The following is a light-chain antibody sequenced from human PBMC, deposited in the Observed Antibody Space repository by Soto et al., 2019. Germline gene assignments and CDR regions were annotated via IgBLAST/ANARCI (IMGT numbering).Light chain of an antibody. CDR3: QQANSFPLT. CDR1: QDIKNW. V-gene: IGKV1D-12*01. CDR2: TTS. J-gene: IGKJ4*01. Sequence: DIQVTQSPSSVSASVGDRVTITCRASQDIKNWLAWYQQKPGKAPKLLIYTTSNLQSGVPSRFSGSGSGTDFTLTISSLQPEDFATYYCQQANSFPLTFGGGTKVEI.